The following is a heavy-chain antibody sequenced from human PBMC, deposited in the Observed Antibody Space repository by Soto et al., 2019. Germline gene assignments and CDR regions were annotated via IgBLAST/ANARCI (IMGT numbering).Heavy chain of an antibody. CDR2: ISAYNGNT. Sequence: SVKVSCKASGYTFTMYGISGVGQSPLRWRDWMGWISAYNGNTNYAQKLQGRVTMTTDTSTSTAYMELRSLRSDDTAVYYCARVGGSSSWSSYYYYGMDVWGQGTTVTVSS. V-gene: IGHV1-18*01. J-gene: IGHJ6*02. CDR3: ARVGGSSSWSSYYYYGMDV. D-gene: IGHD6-13*01. CDR1: GYTFTMYG.